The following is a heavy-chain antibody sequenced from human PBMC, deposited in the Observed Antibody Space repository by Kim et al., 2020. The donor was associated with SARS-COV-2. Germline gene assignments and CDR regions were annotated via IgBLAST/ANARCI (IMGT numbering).Heavy chain of an antibody. D-gene: IGHD5-12*01. CDR3: TTMASASFDY. Sequence: RTHHGAHVKGRFTIARDDTKNTLYLQMNSLKTEDTAIYYCTTMASASFDYWGQGTLVTVSP. CDR2: RT. J-gene: IGHJ4*02. V-gene: IGHV3-15*01.